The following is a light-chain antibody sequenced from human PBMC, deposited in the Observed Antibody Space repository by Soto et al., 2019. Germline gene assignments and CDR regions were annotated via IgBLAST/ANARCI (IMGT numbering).Light chain of an antibody. CDR2: LGS. J-gene: IGKJ3*01. CDR3: MQALQTPFT. CDR1: QSLLHSNGYNY. Sequence: EIVMTQSPLSLPVTPGEPASISCRSSQSLLHSNGYNYLDWYLQKPGQSPQLLIYLGSNRASGVPDRFSGSGSGTDFTLKISRVEAEDVGVYYCMQALQTPFTFGPGTTVDIK. V-gene: IGKV2-28*01.